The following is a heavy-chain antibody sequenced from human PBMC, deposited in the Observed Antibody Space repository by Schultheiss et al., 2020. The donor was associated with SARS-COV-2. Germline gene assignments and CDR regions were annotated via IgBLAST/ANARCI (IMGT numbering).Heavy chain of an antibody. D-gene: IGHD4-17*01. CDR3: ARDRIGDSDYGRVYFDY. CDR1: GYNFVGYG. V-gene: IGHV1-18*04. Sequence: ASVKVSCKASGYNFVGYGISWVRQAPGQGPEWMGWTSVRNGPARYAQKFQGRVTMTTDASANTAYMELRDLGSGDTAVYSCARDRIGDSDYGRVYFDYWGQGALVTSSS. CDR2: TSVRNGPA. J-gene: IGHJ4*02.